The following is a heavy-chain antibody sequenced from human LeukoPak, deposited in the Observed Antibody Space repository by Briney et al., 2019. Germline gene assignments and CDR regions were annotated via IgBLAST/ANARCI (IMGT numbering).Heavy chain of an antibody. D-gene: IGHD1-26*01. J-gene: IGHJ3*02. Sequence: GGSLRLSCAASGFTFSSYGMHWVRQAPGKGLEWVAVIWYDGSNKYYADSVKGRFTISRDNSKNTLYLQMNSLRADDTAVYYCARRRSSGSYHHDAFDIWGQGTMVTVSS. CDR2: IWYDGSNK. CDR3: ARRRSSGSYHHDAFDI. CDR1: GFTFSSYG. V-gene: IGHV3-33*01.